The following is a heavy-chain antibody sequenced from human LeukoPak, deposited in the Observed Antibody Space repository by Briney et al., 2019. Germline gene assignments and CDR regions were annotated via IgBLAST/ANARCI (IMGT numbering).Heavy chain of an antibody. D-gene: IGHD3-3*01. J-gene: IGHJ3*02. CDR1: GGSITSYY. CDR3: ARQDQTYDFWSGLVELGAFDI. Sequence: PETLSLTCTVSGGSITSYYWSWIRQPPGKGLEWIGYIYYSGSTNYNPSLKSRVIVCIDTSRTQFSMKLRSVTAADTAVYYCARQDQTYDFWSGLVELGAFDIWGQGTRVTVSS. V-gene: IGHV4-59*08. CDR2: IYYSGST.